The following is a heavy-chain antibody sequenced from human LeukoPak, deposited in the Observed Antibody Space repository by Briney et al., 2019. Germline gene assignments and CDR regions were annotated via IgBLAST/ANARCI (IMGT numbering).Heavy chain of an antibody. Sequence: GGSLRLSCAASGFTFSDHYMSWIRQAPGKGLEWVSYISSSSSYTNYADSVKGRFTISRDNAKNSLYLQMNGLRAEDMAVYYCARAPHYSNYGPYYYGMDVWGQGTTVTVSS. CDR1: GFTFSDHY. D-gene: IGHD4-11*01. CDR3: ARAPHYSNYGPYYYGMDV. V-gene: IGHV3-11*06. J-gene: IGHJ6*02. CDR2: ISSSSSYT.